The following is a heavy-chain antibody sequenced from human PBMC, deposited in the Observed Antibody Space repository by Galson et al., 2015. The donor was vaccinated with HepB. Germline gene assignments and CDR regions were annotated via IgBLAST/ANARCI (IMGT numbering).Heavy chain of an antibody. CDR1: GFTVSPNY. D-gene: IGHD3-3*01. CDR3: ARVNYDFWSGYGAYYYMDV. CDR2: IYSGGST. V-gene: IGHV3-53*01. J-gene: IGHJ6*03. Sequence: SLRLSCAASGFTVSPNYMSWVRQAPGKGLEWVSVIYSGGSTYYADSVKGRFTISRDNSKNTLYLQMNSLRAEDTALYFCARVNYDFWSGYGAYYYMDVWGKGTTVSVSS.